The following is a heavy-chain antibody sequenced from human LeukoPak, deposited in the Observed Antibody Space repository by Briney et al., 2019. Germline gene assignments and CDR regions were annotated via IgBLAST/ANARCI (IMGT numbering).Heavy chain of an antibody. J-gene: IGHJ4*02. Sequence: GGSLRLSCAASGFTFSSYAMSWVRQAPGKGLEWVSAISGSGGSTYYADSVKGRFTISRDNSKNTLYLQMNSLRAEDNAVYYCAKARRYSYGCDYWVQGTLVTVSS. CDR1: GFTFSSYA. D-gene: IGHD5-18*01. CDR3: AKARRYSYGCDY. CDR2: ISGSGGST. V-gene: IGHV3-23*01.